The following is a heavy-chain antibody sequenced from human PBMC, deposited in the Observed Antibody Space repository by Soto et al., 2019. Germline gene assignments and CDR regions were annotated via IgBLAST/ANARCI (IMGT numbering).Heavy chain of an antibody. D-gene: IGHD4-17*01. CDR1: GVSINYSY. CDR3: ARVNYGDYYYGMDV. V-gene: IGHV4-59*01. J-gene: IGHJ6*02. CDR2: ISYTGSA. Sequence: SETLSLTCTVSGVSINYSYWTWIRQPPGKGLEWIGYISYTGSANYNASLKSRLTISVDTSKNQFSLKLSSVTAADTALYYCARVNYGDYYYGMDVWGQGTTVTVSS.